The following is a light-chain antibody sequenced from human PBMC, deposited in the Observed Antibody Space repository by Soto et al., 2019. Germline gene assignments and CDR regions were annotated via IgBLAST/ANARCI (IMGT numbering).Light chain of an antibody. V-gene: IGKV3-20*01. Sequence: EIVLTQSPGTLSLSPGERATLSCRASQSVSSSYLAWYQQKPGQAPRLLIYGASSRATGIPDRFSGSGSGTDFTLTISRLETEDFAVYYCQQYGSSWITFGQGTRLEIK. CDR3: QQYGSSWIT. CDR1: QSVSSSY. CDR2: GAS. J-gene: IGKJ5*01.